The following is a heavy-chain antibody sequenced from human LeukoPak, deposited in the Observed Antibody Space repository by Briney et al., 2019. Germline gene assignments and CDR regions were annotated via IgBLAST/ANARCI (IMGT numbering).Heavy chain of an antibody. CDR1: GYTFSRYG. CDR2: IWYDGSNK. CDR3: ARDFYYGSGSYPGFDD. V-gene: IGHV3-33*01. Sequence: PGGSLRLSCAASGYTFSRYGMPWVRQAPGKGLEWVAVIWYDGSNKYYADSVKGRFTISRDNSKNTLYLQMNSLRAEDTAVYYCARDFYYGSGSYPGFDDWGQGTLVTVSS. J-gene: IGHJ4*02. D-gene: IGHD3-10*01.